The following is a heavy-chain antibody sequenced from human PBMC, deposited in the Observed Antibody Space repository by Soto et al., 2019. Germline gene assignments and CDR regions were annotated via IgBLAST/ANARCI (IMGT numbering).Heavy chain of an antibody. D-gene: IGHD5-18*01. J-gene: IGHJ6*02. Sequence: SETLSLTCAVYGGSFSSYYWSWIRQPPGKGLEWIGEINHSGSTNYNPSLKSRVTISVDTSKNQFSLKLSSVTAADTAVYYCARGIGGYSYGYSEIFYYYYGMDVWGQGTTVTVS. CDR1: GGSFSSYY. CDR3: ARGIGGYSYGYSEIFYYYYGMDV. V-gene: IGHV4-34*01. CDR2: INHSGST.